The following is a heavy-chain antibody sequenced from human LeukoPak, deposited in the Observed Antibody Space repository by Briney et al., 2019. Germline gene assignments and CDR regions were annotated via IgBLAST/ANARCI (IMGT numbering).Heavy chain of an antibody. CDR3: AKEMATTPCFDY. V-gene: IGHV3-9*01. D-gene: IGHD5-24*01. Sequence: GGSLRLSCAASGFTFDDYAMHWVRQAPGKGLEWVSGISWNSGSIGYADSVKGRFTISRDNAKNSLYLQMNSLRAEDTALYYCAKEMATTPCFDYWGQGTLATVSS. J-gene: IGHJ4*02. CDR2: ISWNSGSI. CDR1: GFTFDDYA.